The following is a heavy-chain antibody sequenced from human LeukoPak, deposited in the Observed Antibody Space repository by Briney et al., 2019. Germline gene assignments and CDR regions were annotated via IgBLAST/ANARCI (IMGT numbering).Heavy chain of an antibody. CDR1: GFTFNRSW. Sequence: GGSLRLSCAASGFTFNRSWMSWVRQAPGKGLEWVANIKQDGSEKYYVDSVKGRFTISRDSAKNSLYLQMNSLRAEDTAVFYCARAQFTMVRGVAIPLFDYWGQGTLVTVSS. CDR2: IKQDGSEK. V-gene: IGHV3-7*03. D-gene: IGHD3-10*01. CDR3: ARAQFTMVRGVAIPLFDY. J-gene: IGHJ4*02.